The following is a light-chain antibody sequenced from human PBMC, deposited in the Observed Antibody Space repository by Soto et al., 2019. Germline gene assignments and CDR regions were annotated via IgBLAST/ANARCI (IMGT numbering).Light chain of an antibody. CDR2: DNN. CDR3: GSWDNSLSSYF. V-gene: IGLV1-51*01. CDR1: SSNIGNNY. Sequence: QSVLTQPPSVSAAPGQEVTISCSGSSSNIGNNYVSWYQQLPGTAPKLLIYDNNKRPSGIPDRFSGSKSGTSATLVITGLRTGDEADYFCGSWDNSLSSYFFETGTKVTVL. J-gene: IGLJ1*01.